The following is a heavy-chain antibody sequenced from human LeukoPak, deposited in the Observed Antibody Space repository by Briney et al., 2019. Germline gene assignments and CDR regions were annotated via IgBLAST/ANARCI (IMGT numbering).Heavy chain of an antibody. D-gene: IGHD3-9*01. J-gene: IGHJ4*02. CDR1: GGSISSYY. CDR2: IYYSGST. CDR3: ARGGHYDILTGYRTYDFDY. Sequence: SETLSLTCTVSGGSISSYYWSWIRQPPGKGLEWIGYIYYSGSTNYNPSLKSRVTISVDTSKNQFSLKLSSVTAADTAVYYCARGGHYDILTGYRTYDFDYWGQGTLVTVSS. V-gene: IGHV4-59*12.